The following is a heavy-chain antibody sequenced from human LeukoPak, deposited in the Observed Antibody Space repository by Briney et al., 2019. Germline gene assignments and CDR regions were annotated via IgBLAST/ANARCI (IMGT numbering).Heavy chain of an antibody. CDR1: GDSINSYF. V-gene: IGHV4-59*01. D-gene: IGHD2-21*02. CDR2: IYSRGTT. Sequence: PSETLSLTCTVSGDSINSYFWTWIRQPPGKGLEWLGYIYSRGTTAYNPSLESRLTMSTDTSKNQFSLTLRSATTADTAVYFCARVTRTHDAFDVWGQPIMVTVSS. J-gene: IGHJ3*01. CDR3: ARVTRTHDAFDV.